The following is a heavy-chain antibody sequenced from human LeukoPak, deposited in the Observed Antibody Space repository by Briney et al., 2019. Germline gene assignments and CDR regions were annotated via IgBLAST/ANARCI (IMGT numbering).Heavy chain of an antibody. V-gene: IGHV1-69*04. CDR2: IIPILDIT. D-gene: IGHD3-22*01. J-gene: IGHJ1*01. CDR3: ARDIKGVVGLEGYLQH. CDR1: GGTFSSYG. Sequence: SVKVSCKASGGTFSSYGINWVRQAPGQGLEWMGRIIPILDITSYAQKFRGRVSITADKSTSTAYMELSSLRSEDTAVYYCARDIKGVVGLEGYLQHWGQGTLVTVSS.